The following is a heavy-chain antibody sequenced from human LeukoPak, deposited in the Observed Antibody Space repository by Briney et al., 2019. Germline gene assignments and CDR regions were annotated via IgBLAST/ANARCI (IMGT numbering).Heavy chain of an antibody. CDR3: ARDLRLSSGYLLYYFDS. J-gene: IGHJ4*02. V-gene: IGHV3-30-3*01. D-gene: IGHD3-22*01. CDR1: GFTFSSYA. CDR2: ISYDGSNK. Sequence: GGSLRLSCAASGFTFSSYAMHWVRQAPGKGLEWVAVISYDGSNKYYADSVKGRFTISRDNSKNTLSLQMNSLRAEDTAMYYCARDLRLSSGYLLYYFDSWGQGTLVTVSS.